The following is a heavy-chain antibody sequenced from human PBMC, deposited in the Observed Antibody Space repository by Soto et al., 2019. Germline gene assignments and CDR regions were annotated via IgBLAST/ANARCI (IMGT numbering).Heavy chain of an antibody. V-gene: IGHV4-4*07. CDR2: LYNDERT. J-gene: IGHJ4*02. Sequence: SETLSLTCTVSGDSVSNHYWNWIRQPAGQGLEWLGRLYNDERTNYNPSLKSRLTMSMDTSKNQFSLKLTSVTAADSAVYFCAREPLAHSYFDFWGQGTLVTVSS. CDR3: AREPLAHSYFDF. CDR1: GDSVSNHY.